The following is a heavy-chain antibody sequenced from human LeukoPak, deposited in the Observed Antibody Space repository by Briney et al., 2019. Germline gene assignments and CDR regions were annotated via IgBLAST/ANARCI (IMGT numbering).Heavy chain of an antibody. J-gene: IGHJ4*02. D-gene: IGHD6-13*01. CDR3: AKGVRAAADYYLDY. Sequence: PGGSLRLSCAASGCTFSNYAMSWVRQAPGEGLQWIATISGSGGSIYYADSVKGRLTISRDNSKNTLFLQMVSLRVENTAVYYCAKGVRAAADYYLDYWGQGTLVTVSS. V-gene: IGHV3-23*01. CDR1: GCTFSNYA. CDR2: ISGSGGSI.